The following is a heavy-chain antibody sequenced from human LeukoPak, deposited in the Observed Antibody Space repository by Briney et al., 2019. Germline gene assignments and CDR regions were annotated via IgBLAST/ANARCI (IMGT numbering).Heavy chain of an antibody. CDR3: ARGGVNYYDSSGYYDY. CDR2: IYHSGST. CDR1: GGSISSSNW. Sequence: SETLSLTCAVSGGSISSSNWWSWVRQPPGKGLEWIGEIYHSGSTNYNPSLKSRVAISVDKSKNQFSLKLSSVTAADTAVYYCARGGVNYYDSSGYYDYWGQGTLVTVSS. V-gene: IGHV4-4*02. D-gene: IGHD3-22*01. J-gene: IGHJ4*02.